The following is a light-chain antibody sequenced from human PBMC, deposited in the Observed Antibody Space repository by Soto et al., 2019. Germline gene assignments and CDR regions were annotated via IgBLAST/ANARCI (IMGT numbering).Light chain of an antibody. CDR1: SSDVGAYNY. CDR3: SLYTSSSTPL. V-gene: IGLV2-14*01. CDR2: DVS. Sequence: QSALTQPASVSGSPGRSITISCTGTSSDVGAYNYVSWYQQYPGKAPKLMIYDVSNRPSGVSNRFSGSKSGNTASLTISGLQAEDEADYYCSLYTSSSTPLFGGGTKLTVL. J-gene: IGLJ2*01.